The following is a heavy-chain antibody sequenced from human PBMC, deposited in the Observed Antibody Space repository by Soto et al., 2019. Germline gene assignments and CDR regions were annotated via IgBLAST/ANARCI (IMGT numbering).Heavy chain of an antibody. V-gene: IGHV3-23*01. Sequence: EVQLLESGGGLVQPGGSLRLSCAASGFTFSSYAMTWVRQVPGKGLEWVSGISGSGGSTYYADSVKGRFTSSRDTSKKTLYLQMNSLRAEDTAVYYCAKAQYSGYDISINLDSWGQGNLVTVSS. CDR1: GFTFSSYA. J-gene: IGHJ4*02. CDR2: ISGSGGST. CDR3: AKAQYSGYDISINLDS. D-gene: IGHD5-12*01.